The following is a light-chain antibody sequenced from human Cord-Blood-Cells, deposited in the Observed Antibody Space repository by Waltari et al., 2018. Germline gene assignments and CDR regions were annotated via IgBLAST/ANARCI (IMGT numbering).Light chain of an antibody. CDR2: WAS. Sequence: DIVMTQSPVSLAVSLGERATINCKSSQSVLYSSNNKNYLAWYQQKPGQPPKLLIYWASTRESGVPDRFSGSGSGTDFTLTISSLQAEDVAVYYCQQYYSTPWTFGQGTKV. V-gene: IGKV4-1*01. J-gene: IGKJ1*01. CDR3: QQYYSTPWT. CDR1: QSVLYSSNNKNY.